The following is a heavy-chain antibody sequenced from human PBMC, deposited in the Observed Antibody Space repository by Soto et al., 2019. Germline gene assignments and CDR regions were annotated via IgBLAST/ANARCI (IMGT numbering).Heavy chain of an antibody. V-gene: IGHV3-15*01. D-gene: IGHD2-2*01. CDR3: TTERTLGYCSSTSCPYYYYYYMDV. Sequence: GGSLRLSCAASGFTFSNAWMSWVRQAPRKRQEWVGRIKSKNDGGTTDYAAPVKGRFTISRDDSKNTLYLQMNSLKTEDTAVYYCTTERTLGYCSSTSCPYYYYYYMDVWGKGTTVTVSS. J-gene: IGHJ6*03. CDR2: IKSKNDGGTT. CDR1: GFTFSNAW.